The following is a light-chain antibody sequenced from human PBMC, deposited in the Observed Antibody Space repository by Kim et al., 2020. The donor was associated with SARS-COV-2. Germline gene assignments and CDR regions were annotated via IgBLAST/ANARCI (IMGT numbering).Light chain of an antibody. Sequence: STRKSATLPCRASKSVSSNFLAWYQQKPGHAPWLLIYGSSSRATGIPGRFSGSGSGTDFTLTISRLEAEDFAVYYFQQYGSSAWTFGQGTKVDI. V-gene: IGKV3-20*01. J-gene: IGKJ1*01. CDR1: KSVSSNF. CDR3: QQYGSSAWT. CDR2: GSS.